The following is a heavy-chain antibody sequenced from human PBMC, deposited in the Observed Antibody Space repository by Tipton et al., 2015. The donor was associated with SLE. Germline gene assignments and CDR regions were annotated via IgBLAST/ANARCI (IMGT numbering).Heavy chain of an antibody. J-gene: IGHJ3*02. CDR3: AREGPRSRAFDI. CDR1: GGSISSSSYY. CDR2: LYYSGET. V-gene: IGHV4-39*07. Sequence: LRLSCTVSGGSISSSSYYWGWIRQPPGKGLEWVGSLYYSGETYYNSSLKRRVTISLGTSKNQFSLSLTSVTAADTAIYFCAREGPRSRAFDIWGPGTMVTVSS.